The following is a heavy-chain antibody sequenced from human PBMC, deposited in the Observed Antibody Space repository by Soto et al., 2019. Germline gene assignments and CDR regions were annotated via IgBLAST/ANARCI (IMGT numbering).Heavy chain of an antibody. CDR1: GGTFRTYA. J-gene: IGHJ6*02. Sequence: QVQLLQSGAEVKKPGSSVRVSCEASGGTFRTYAIRWVRQAPGQGLEWMGGIIPIFGTVNYAQKFQGRVTITADESTTTVYMDLKSLRSEDTAVYYCAKGAVAGTPTSYYYSGMDVWGQGTTVTVSS. V-gene: IGHV1-69*12. D-gene: IGHD6-19*01. CDR2: IIPIFGTV. CDR3: AKGAVAGTPTSYYYSGMDV.